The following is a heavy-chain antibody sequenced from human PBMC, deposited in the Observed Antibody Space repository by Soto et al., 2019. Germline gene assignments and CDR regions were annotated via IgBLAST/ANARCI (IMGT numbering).Heavy chain of an antibody. V-gene: IGHV4-39*07. D-gene: IGHD3-10*01. Sequence: KTSETLSLTCTVSGGSISSSSYYWGWIRQPPGKGLEWIGSIYYSGSTYYNPSLKSRVTISVDTSKNQFSLKLSSVTAADTAVYYCARVNGSAPFYYYYYGMDVWGQGTTVTVSS. CDR1: GGSISSSSYY. J-gene: IGHJ6*02. CDR2: IYYSGST. CDR3: ARVNGSAPFYYYYYGMDV.